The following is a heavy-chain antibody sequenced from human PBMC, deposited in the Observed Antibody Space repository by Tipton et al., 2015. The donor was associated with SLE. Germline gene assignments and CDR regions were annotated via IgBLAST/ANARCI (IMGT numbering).Heavy chain of an antibody. J-gene: IGHJ4*02. CDR2: FYYGGTT. CDR3: ARVLPSGGYFDN. CDR1: GDSISTYY. V-gene: IGHV4-59*01. D-gene: IGHD2-15*01. Sequence: TLSLTCTVSGDSISTYYWGWIRQPPGKGLEWIGNFYYGGTTNYSPSLKSRVTISVDTSKNHFSLKLSSVTAADTAVYYCARVLPSGGYFDNWGQGTLVTVSS.